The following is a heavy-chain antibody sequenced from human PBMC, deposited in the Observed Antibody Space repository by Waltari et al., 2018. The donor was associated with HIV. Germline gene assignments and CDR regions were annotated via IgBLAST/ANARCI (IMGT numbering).Heavy chain of an antibody. CDR3: TTEGLYCSGGTCYSRFDP. CDR2: FDPEQGKT. V-gene: IGHV1-24*01. Sequence: QVPLVQSGAEVKKPGASVKVSCKVSGYTLSALSIHSVRQAPGKGLEWMGGFDPEQGKTIYAQNFQGRVTMTEDAATDTAYMELSSLRSEDTAVYYCTTEGLYCSGGTCYSRFDPWGQGTLVTVSS. D-gene: IGHD2-15*01. CDR1: GYTLSALS. J-gene: IGHJ5*02.